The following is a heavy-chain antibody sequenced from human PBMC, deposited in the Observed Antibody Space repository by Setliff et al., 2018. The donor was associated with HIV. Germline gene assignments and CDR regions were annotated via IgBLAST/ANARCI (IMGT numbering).Heavy chain of an antibody. V-gene: IGHV4-34*01. CDR1: GGSFAASH. CDR2: ISHSGDT. CDR3: ATDNVTMTGTRFDF. Sequence: SETLSLTCAVYGGSFAASHWSWIRQSPGKGLEWIGAISHSGDTKYKPSLRGRVTISIDTSKKQFSLSLKSVIAAYTAVYYCATDNVTMTGTRFDFWGQGTLGTVSS. D-gene: IGHD3-9*01. J-gene: IGHJ4*02.